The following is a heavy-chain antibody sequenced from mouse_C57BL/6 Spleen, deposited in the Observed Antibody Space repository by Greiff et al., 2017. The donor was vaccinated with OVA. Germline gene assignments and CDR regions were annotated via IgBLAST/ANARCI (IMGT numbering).Heavy chain of an antibody. V-gene: IGHV10-1*01. J-gene: IGHJ4*01. CDR2: IRSKSNNYAT. CDR3: VRGSYSKKFYAMDY. D-gene: IGHD2-5*01. CDR1: GFSFNTYA. Sequence: EVQVVESGGGLVQPKGSLKLSCAASGFSFNTYAMNWVRQAPGKGLEWVARIRSKSNNYATYYADSVKDRFTISRDDSESMLYLQMNNLKTEDTAMYYCVRGSYSKKFYAMDYWGQGTSVTVSS.